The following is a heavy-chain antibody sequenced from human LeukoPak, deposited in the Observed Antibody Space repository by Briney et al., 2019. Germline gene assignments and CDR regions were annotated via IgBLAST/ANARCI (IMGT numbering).Heavy chain of an antibody. D-gene: IGHD5-12*01. CDR1: GYTFTGYY. CDR2: INPNSGGT. CDR3: ARDAAGYDLGVDY. V-gene: IGHV1-2*02. Sequence: GASVTLSCKASGYTFTGYYMHRERQAPGQGLEWMGWINPNSGGTDYAQKFQGRVTMTRDTSISTAYMELSRLRSDDTAVYYCARDAAGYDLGVDYWGQGTLVTVSS. J-gene: IGHJ4*02.